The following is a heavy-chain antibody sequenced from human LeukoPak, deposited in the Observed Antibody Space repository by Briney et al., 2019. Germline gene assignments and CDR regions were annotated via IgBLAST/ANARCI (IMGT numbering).Heavy chain of an antibody. CDR2: ISGSGGST. Sequence: GGSLRLSCAASGFTFSSYAMSWVRQAPGKGLEWVSAISGSGGSTYYADSVKGRFTISRDNSKNTLYLQMNSLRAEDTAAYYCAAHDLAAAGRIWGQGTLVTVSS. D-gene: IGHD6-13*01. CDR3: AAHDLAAAGRI. V-gene: IGHV3-23*01. J-gene: IGHJ4*02. CDR1: GFTFSSYA.